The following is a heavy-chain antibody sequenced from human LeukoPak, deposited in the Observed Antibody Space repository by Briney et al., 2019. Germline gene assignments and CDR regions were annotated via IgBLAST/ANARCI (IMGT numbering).Heavy chain of an antibody. CDR2: ISGSGGST. Sequence: GGSLRLSCAASGFTFSSYAMSWVRQAPGKGLEWVSAISGSGGSTYYAGSVKGRFTISRDNSKNTLYLQMNSLRAEDTAVYYCAKDIITIFGVVINYYGMDVWGQGTTVTVSS. CDR3: AKDIITIFGVVINYYGMDV. CDR1: GFTFSSYA. D-gene: IGHD3-3*01. V-gene: IGHV3-23*01. J-gene: IGHJ6*02.